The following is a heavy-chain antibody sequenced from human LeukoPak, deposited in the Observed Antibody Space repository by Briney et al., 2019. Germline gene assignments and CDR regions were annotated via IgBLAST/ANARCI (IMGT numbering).Heavy chain of an antibody. V-gene: IGHV3-7*01. Sequence: GGSQRLSCAASGFTFSSYWMSWVRQAPGKGLEWVANIKQDGSEKYYVDSVKGRFTISRDNAKNSLYLQMNSLRAEDTAEYYCARGSEWEFAVMADAFDIWGQGTMVTVSS. CDR2: IKQDGSEK. J-gene: IGHJ3*02. CDR3: ARGSEWEFAVMADAFDI. CDR1: GFTFSSYW. D-gene: IGHD1-26*01.